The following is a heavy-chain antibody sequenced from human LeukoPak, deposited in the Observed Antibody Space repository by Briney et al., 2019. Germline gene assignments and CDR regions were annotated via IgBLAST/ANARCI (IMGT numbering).Heavy chain of an antibody. D-gene: IGHD3-10*01. J-gene: IGHJ4*02. CDR3: ARAPLYGSGSYYSY. V-gene: IGHV1-18*04. CDR2: ISAYNGNT. Sequence: GASVKVSCKASGYTFTSYGISWVRQAPGQGLEWMGWISAYNGNTNYAQKLQGRVTTTTDTSTSTAYMELRSLRSDDTAVYYCARAPLYGSGSYYSYWGQGTLVTVSS. CDR1: GYTFTSYG.